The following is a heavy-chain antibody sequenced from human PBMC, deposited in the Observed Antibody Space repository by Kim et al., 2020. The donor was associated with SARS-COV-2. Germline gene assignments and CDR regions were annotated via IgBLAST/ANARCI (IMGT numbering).Heavy chain of an antibody. J-gene: IGHJ4*02. Sequence: SVKVSCKASGGTFSSYAISWVRQAPGQGLEWMGGIIPIFGTANYAQKFQGRVTITADESTSTAYMELSSLRSEDTAVYYCARYYYDSSGYLRTDYWGQGTLVTVSS. CDR3: ARYYYDSSGYLRTDY. V-gene: IGHV1-69*13. CDR1: GGTFSSYA. D-gene: IGHD3-22*01. CDR2: IIPIFGTA.